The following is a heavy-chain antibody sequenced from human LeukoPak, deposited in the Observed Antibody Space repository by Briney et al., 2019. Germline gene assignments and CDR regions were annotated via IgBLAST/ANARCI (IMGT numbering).Heavy chain of an antibody. CDR3: AREGGYCSSTSCYDFDY. D-gene: IGHD2-2*01. Sequence: ASVKVSCKASGYTFTSYYMHWVRQAPGQGLEWMGIINPSGGSTSYAQKFQGRVTMTRDTSTSTVYMELSSLRSEDTAVYCCAREGGYCSSTSCYDFDYWGQGTLVTVSS. CDR1: GYTFTSYY. V-gene: IGHV1-46*01. CDR2: INPSGGST. J-gene: IGHJ4*02.